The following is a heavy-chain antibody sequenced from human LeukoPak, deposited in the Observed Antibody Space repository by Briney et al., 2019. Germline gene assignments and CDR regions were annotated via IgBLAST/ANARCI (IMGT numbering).Heavy chain of an antibody. CDR3: ARASSLRYFDR. CDR1: GFTFSSYG. J-gene: IGHJ4*02. V-gene: IGHV3-33*01. Sequence: GGSLRLSCAASGFTFSSYGMHWVRQAPGKGLEWVAVIWYDGSNKYYADSVKGRFTISRDNSKNTLYLQMNSLRAEDTAVYYCARASSLRYFDRWGQGTLATVSS. CDR2: IWYDGSNK. D-gene: IGHD3-9*01.